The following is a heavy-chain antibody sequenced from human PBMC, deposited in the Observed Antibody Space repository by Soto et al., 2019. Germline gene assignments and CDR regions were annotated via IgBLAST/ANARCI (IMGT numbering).Heavy chain of an antibody. V-gene: IGHV1-69*13. CDR1: GGTFNSYD. CDR2: IIPIVETP. D-gene: IGHD3-22*01. CDR3: ARLSRPNYYDTSGFFKDNWFDP. J-gene: IGHJ5*02. Sequence: SVKVSCKASGGTFNSYDINWVRQAPGQGLEWMGGIIPIVETPKYAQKFQGRDTITADETTNTVYMELSSLRSEDTAMYYCARLSRPNYYDTSGFFKDNWFDPWGQGTLVTVSS.